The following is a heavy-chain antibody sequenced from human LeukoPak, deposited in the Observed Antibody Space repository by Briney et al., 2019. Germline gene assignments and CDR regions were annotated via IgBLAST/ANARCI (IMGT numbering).Heavy chain of an antibody. Sequence: PGGSLRLSCAASGFTFSSYAMSWVRQAPGKGLEWVSAISGSGGSTYYADSVKGRFTISRDNSKNTLYLQMNSLRAEDTAVYHCAKVLTYYYGSGSYPDAFDIWGQGTMVTVSS. CDR2: ISGSGGST. CDR1: GFTFSSYA. CDR3: AKVLTYYYGSGSYPDAFDI. V-gene: IGHV3-23*01. D-gene: IGHD3-10*01. J-gene: IGHJ3*02.